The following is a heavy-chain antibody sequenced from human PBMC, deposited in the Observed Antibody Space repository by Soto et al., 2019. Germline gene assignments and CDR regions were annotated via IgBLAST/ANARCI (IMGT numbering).Heavy chain of an antibody. V-gene: IGHV3-48*02. CDR3: ARESVDTANFDY. CDR2: ISSSSSTI. J-gene: IGHJ4*02. D-gene: IGHD5-18*01. Sequence: GGSLRLSCAASGFTFSSYSMNWVRQAPGKGLEWVSSISSSSSTIYYADSVKGRFTISRDNAKNSLYLQMNSLRDEDTAVYYCARESVDTANFDYWGQGTLVTVSS. CDR1: GFTFSSYS.